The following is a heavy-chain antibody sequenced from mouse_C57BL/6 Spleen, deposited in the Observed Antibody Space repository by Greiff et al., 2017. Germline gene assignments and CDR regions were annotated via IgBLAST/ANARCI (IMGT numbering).Heavy chain of an antibody. J-gene: IGHJ4*01. D-gene: IGHD1-1*01. CDR1: GYSFTSYY. Sequence: QVQLQQSGPELVKPGASVKISCKASGYSFTSYYIHWVKQRPGQGLEWIGWIYPGSGNTKYNEKFKGKATLTADKSSSTAYMQHSSLTSEDSAVYYCARGYCGSSYASCAMDYWGQGTSVTVSS. CDR2: IYPGSGNT. V-gene: IGHV1-66*01. CDR3: ARGYCGSSYASCAMDY.